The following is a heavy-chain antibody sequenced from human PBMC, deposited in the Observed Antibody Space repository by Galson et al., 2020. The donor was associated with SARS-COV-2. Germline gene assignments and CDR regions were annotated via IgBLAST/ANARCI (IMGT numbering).Heavy chain of an antibody. CDR1: GFTFSSYG. CDR3: ARVHHYYGSGSNAFDP. J-gene: IGHJ5*02. D-gene: IGHD3-10*01. Sequence: GESLKISCAASGFTFSSYGMHWVRQAPGKGLEWVAVIWYDGSNKYYADSVKGRFTISRDNSKNTLYLQMNSLRAEDTAVYYCARVHHYYGSGSNAFDPWGQGTLVTVSS. V-gene: IGHV3-33*01. CDR2: IWYDGSNK.